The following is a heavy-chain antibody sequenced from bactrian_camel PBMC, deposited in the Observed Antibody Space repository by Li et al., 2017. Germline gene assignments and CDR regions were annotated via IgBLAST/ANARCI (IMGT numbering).Heavy chain of an antibody. CDR1: GNTYTSSC. V-gene: IGHV3S53*01. J-gene: IGHJ4*01. CDR2: IGMDGRT. D-gene: IGHD1*01. CDR3: AARPVNTRACVAGGRYEFGY. Sequence: HVQLVESGRNLVQPGGSLRLSCAASGNTYTSSCMAWFRQAPGKEREGVAAIGMDGRTSAADSVKGRFTISNDNAKNTLYLQMDNLQPEDTAVYYCAARPVNTRACVAGGRYEFGYWGQGTQVTVS.